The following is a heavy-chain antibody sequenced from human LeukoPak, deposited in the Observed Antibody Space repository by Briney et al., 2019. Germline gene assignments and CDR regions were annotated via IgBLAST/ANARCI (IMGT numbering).Heavy chain of an antibody. CDR1: GYSFTRYW. D-gene: IGHD6-19*01. J-gene: IGHJ4*02. CDR3: ARRYSGGSDFDY. CDR2: IDPGDSYT. V-gene: IGHV5-10-1*01. Sequence: GESLRISWKGSGYSFTRYWMGWVRQMPGKGLEWMGRIDPGDSYTNYSPSFQGHVTISADKSISTAYLQWSSLKASDTAMYYCARRYSGGSDFDYWGQGILVTVSS.